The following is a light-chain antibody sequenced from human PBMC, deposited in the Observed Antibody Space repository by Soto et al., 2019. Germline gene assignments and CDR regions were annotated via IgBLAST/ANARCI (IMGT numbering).Light chain of an antibody. CDR3: QQYNSYSRT. CDR1: QSINNW. J-gene: IGKJ1*01. V-gene: IGKV1-5*01. Sequence: DIQMTQSPSTLSASVGDRVTITCRASQSINNWMAWYQQKPGKAPKLLIYDASSLEGGVPSRFSGSGSGTEFTLTISSLQPDDFATYDCQQYNSYSRTFGQGTKVEIK. CDR2: DAS.